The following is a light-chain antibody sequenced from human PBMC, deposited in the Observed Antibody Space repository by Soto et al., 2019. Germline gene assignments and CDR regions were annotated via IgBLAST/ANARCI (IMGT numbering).Light chain of an antibody. J-gene: IGLJ1*01. V-gene: IGLV2-14*01. CDR3: SSYSSKTPPYV. CDR2: EVT. Sequence: QSVLAQPASVSGSPGQSITISCTGGSSDIGGYNYVSWYQQHPGRAPRLLILEVTNRPSGVPDRFSGSKSSNTASLIIRGLQAEDEADYFCSSYSSKTPPYVFGTGTKLTVL. CDR1: SSDIGGYNY.